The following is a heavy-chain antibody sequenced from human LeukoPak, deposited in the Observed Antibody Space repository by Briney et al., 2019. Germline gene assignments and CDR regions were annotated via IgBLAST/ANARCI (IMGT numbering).Heavy chain of an antibody. Sequence: PGGSLRLSCAGSGFSFSSSAMSWVRQTPGKGLEWVSSITGNGATTYYSDSVKGRFTISRDNSRNTLSLQMSSLRVEDTAVYYCAKERRRVDTGMVRSYYFENWGQGTLVTVSS. V-gene: IGHV3-23*01. CDR3: AKERRRVDTGMVRSYYFEN. CDR2: ITGNGATT. CDR1: GFSFSSSA. D-gene: IGHD5-18*01. J-gene: IGHJ4*02.